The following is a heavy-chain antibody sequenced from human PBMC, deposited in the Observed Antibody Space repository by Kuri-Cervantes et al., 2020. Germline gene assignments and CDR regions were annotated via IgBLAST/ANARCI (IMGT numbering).Heavy chain of an antibody. J-gene: IGHJ4*02. CDR2: IRYDGSNK. CDR3: AKDGSIWFGDLSPYDS. Sequence: GESLKISCAASGFTFSSYGMHWVRQAPGKGLEWVAFIRYDGSNKYYADSVKGRFTISRDDSKNSLHLHMSGLRVDDTAKYYCAKDGSIWFGDLSPYDSWGQGVLVTVSS. D-gene: IGHD3-10*01. CDR1: GFTFSSYG. V-gene: IGHV3-30*02.